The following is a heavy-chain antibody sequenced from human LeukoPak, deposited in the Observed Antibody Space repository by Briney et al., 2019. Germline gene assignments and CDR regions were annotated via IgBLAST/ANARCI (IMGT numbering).Heavy chain of an antibody. Sequence: GRSLRLSCAASGFTFSSYAMHWVRQAPGKGLEWVAVISYDGSNKYYADSVKGRFTISRDNSKNTLYLQMNSLRAEDTAVYYCARDPRSSGWSDAFDIWGQGTMVTVSS. CDR1: GFTFSSYA. CDR3: ARDPRSSGWSDAFDI. V-gene: IGHV3-30-3*01. CDR2: ISYDGSNK. J-gene: IGHJ3*02. D-gene: IGHD6-19*01.